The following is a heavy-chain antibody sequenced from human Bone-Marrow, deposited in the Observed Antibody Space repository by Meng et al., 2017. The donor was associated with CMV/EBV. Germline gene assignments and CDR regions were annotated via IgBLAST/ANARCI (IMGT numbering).Heavy chain of an antibody. CDR3: AREGFQLYFDY. CDR2: IYNAGRST. J-gene: IGHJ4*02. Sequence: GESLKISCAASGFTFSTYAMSWVRQAPGKGLEWVSIIYNAGRSTYYADSVKGRFTISRDNAKNSLYLQMNSLRAEDTALYYCAREGFQLYFDYWGQGTLVTVSS. V-gene: IGHV3-23*03. CDR1: GFTFSTYA. D-gene: IGHD2-2*01.